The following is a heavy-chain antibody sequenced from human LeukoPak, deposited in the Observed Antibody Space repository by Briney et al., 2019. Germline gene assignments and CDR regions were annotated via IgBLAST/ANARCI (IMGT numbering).Heavy chain of an antibody. CDR1: GFTFDDYA. CDR3: AKDISSGWYPPGGFDY. J-gene: IGHJ4*02. V-gene: IGHV3-9*01. Sequence: GRSLRLSCAASGFTFDDYAMHWVRQAPGKGLEWVSGISWNSGSIGYADSVKGRFPISRDNAKNSLYLQMNSLRAEDTALYYSAKDISSGWYPPGGFDYWGQGTLVTVSS. D-gene: IGHD6-19*01. CDR2: ISWNSGSI.